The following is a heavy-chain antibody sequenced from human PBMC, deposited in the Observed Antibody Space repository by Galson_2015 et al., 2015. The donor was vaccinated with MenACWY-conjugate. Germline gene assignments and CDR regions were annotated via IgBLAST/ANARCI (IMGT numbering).Heavy chain of an antibody. CDR2: IYYSGST. D-gene: IGHD1-26*01. CDR1: GGSISSNNYY. Sequence: ETLSLTCSVSGGSISSNNYYWGWIRQPPGKGLEWIGTIYYSGSTYYNPSLNSRVTLSVDTSKNQFSLKLSSVTAADTAIYYCARQGRSGSYHSPFDYWGRGTLVTVSS. CDR3: ARQGRSGSYHSPFDY. V-gene: IGHV4-39*01. J-gene: IGHJ4*02.